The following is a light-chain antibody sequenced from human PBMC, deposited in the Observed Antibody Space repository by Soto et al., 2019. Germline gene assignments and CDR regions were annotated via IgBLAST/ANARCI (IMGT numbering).Light chain of an antibody. CDR3: QQSHSFPLT. CDR2: PSS. J-gene: IGKJ4*01. V-gene: IGKV1-12*01. CDR1: QDISGL. Sequence: DIQMTQSPSSVSASVGDRVTITCRASQDISGLLAWYQQKPGTAPKLLIYPSSSLQTGVPSRFSGSGSGTDFTLTISSLHPEDFATYYCQQSHSFPLTCGGGTKVEIK.